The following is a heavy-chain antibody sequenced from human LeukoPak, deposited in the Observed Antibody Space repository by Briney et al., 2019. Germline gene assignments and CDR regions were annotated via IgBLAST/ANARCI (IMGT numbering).Heavy chain of an antibody. CDR2: IYYSGST. J-gene: IGHJ6*03. Sequence: KPSETLSLTCTVSGGSISSSSYYWGWIRQPPGKGLEWIGSIYYSGSTYYNPSLKSRVTISVDTSKNQFSLKLSSVTAADTAVYYCARHGVEATPDYYYMDVWGKGTTVTVSS. V-gene: IGHV4-39*01. D-gene: IGHD1-26*01. CDR1: GGSISSSSYY. CDR3: ARHGVEATPDYYYMDV.